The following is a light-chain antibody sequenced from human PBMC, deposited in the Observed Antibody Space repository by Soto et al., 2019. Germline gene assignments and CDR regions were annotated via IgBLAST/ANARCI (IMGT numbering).Light chain of an antibody. Sequence: VLTQSPGTLSLSPGERATLSCRASQSVSNNYLDWYQQKPGQAPSLLIYGAANRATGMPDRFSGRGSRTDFTLTIRRLEREDFAVYYCQQYGSSGTFGQGTKVDIK. CDR2: GAA. CDR3: QQYGSSGT. CDR1: QSVSNNY. J-gene: IGKJ1*01. V-gene: IGKV3-20*01.